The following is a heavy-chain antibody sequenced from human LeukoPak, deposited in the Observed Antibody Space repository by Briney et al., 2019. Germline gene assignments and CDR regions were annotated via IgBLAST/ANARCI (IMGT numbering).Heavy chain of an antibody. CDR2: IYYSGST. CDR1: GGSISSYY. J-gene: IGHJ2*01. D-gene: IGHD6-13*01. Sequence: PSETLSLTRTVSGGSISSYYWSWIRQPPGKGLEWIGYIYYSGSTNYNPSLKSRVTISVDTSKNQFSLKLSSVTAADTAVYYCARDRLSSSVGYFDLWGRGTLVTVSS. V-gene: IGHV4-59*01. CDR3: ARDRLSSSVGYFDL.